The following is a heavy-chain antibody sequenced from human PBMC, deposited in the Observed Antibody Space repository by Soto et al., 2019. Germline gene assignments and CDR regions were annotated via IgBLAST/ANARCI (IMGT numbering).Heavy chain of an antibody. Sequence: EVQVLESGGGLAQPGRSLRLSCAVSGLSFSSYAMPWVRQSPGQGLEWVSSISRSGNSTYSADSVRGRFTISRDNSKNTLYLQMNSLRAEDTAVYYCAKDAKILDWLPTSYYFDFWGQGTLVTVSS. J-gene: IGHJ4*02. CDR3: AKDAKILDWLPTSYYFDF. CDR1: GLSFSSYA. D-gene: IGHD3-9*01. V-gene: IGHV3-23*01. CDR2: ISRSGNST.